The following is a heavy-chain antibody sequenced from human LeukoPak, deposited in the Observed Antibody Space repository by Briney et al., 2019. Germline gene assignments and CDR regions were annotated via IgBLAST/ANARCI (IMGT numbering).Heavy chain of an antibody. CDR2: SGSGGDT. CDR3: AKDAMATVTYFDY. V-gene: IGHV3-23*01. J-gene: IGHJ4*02. CDR1: GFSFNTYG. Sequence: PGGSLRLSCAASGFSFNTYGMTWVRQAPGKGLEWVSGSGSGGDTDYADSVKGRFTISRDNSRNTLYLQMNSLRSEDTAVYYCAKDAMATVTYFDYWGQGSLVTVSS. D-gene: IGHD4-17*01.